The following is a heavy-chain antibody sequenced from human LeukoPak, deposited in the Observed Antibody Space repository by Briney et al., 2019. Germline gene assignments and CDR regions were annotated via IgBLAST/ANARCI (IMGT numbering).Heavy chain of an antibody. Sequence: GGSLRLSCAASGFTFSSYGMSWVRQAPGKGLEWVSSISSSYNYIYYADSVKGRFTISRDNAKNSLYLQMNSLRAEDTAVYYCARDLGVIVHPSDYWGQGTLVTVSS. CDR2: ISSSYNYI. CDR3: ARDLGVIVHPSDY. D-gene: IGHD3-16*02. J-gene: IGHJ4*02. V-gene: IGHV3-21*01. CDR1: GFTFSSYG.